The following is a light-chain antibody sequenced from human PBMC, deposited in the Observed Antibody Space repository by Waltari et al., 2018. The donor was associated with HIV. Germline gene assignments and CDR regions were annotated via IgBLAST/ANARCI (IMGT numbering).Light chain of an antibody. CDR3: MQALQTPYT. J-gene: IGKJ2*01. Sequence: EILMTQSPPSLPVTPGKPASISCTSSQSLLHSNGINYLDWYLQKPGQSPQLLIYLGSNRASGVPDRFSGGGSGTDFTLKISRVEAEDLGGVYYCMQALQTPYTFGQGTKLELK. V-gene: IGKV2-28*01. CDR2: LGS. CDR1: QSLLHSNGINY.